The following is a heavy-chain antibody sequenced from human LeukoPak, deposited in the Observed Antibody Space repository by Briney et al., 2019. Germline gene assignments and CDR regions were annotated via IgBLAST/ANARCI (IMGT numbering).Heavy chain of an antibody. D-gene: IGHD2-15*01. J-gene: IGHJ4*02. V-gene: IGHV3-30*18. CDR3: AKEQGYCSGGSCSQAFDY. Sequence: PGRSLRLSCAASGFTFSSYGMHWVRQAPGKGLEWVAVISYDGSNKYCADSVKGRFTISRDNSKNTLYLQMNSLRAEDTAVYYCAKEQGYCSGGSCSQAFDYWGQGTLVTVSS. CDR1: GFTFSSYG. CDR2: ISYDGSNK.